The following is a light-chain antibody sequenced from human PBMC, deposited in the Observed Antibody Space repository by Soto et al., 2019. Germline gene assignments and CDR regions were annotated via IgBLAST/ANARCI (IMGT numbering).Light chain of an antibody. Sequence: DIQMTQSPSTLPASVGDRVTITCRASQSISNLLAWYQQKPGTAPKVLIYHASNLQSGVPSSFSGSGSGTELTLTISRLQPDDFATYYCQQYNSYSFGQGTQVDIK. CDR1: QSISNL. CDR2: HAS. J-gene: IGKJ1*01. CDR3: QQYNSYS. V-gene: IGKV1-5*01.